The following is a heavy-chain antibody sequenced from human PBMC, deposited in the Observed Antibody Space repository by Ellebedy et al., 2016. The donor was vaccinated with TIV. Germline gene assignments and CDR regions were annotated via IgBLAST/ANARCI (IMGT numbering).Heavy chain of an antibody. CDR3: VEGGTFRAFDI. J-gene: IGHJ3*02. CDR2: IVVGSGDT. Sequence: AASVKVSCKASRFTFTTSAMQWVRQARGQRLEWIGWIVVGSGDTNYAQKFQERVTITRDMSTTTAYMELSSLRSEDTAVYYCVEGGTFRAFDIWGQGTMVTVSS. V-gene: IGHV1-58*02. CDR1: RFTFTTSA. D-gene: IGHD1-26*01.